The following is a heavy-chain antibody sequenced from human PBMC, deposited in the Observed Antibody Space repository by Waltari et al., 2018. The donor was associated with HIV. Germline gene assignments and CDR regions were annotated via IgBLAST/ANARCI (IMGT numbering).Heavy chain of an antibody. J-gene: IGHJ6*02. V-gene: IGHV1-69*04. D-gene: IGHD2-21*02. CDR1: GGTFSSYA. CDR3: ARVRQGDLGDYYGMDV. CDR2: IIPILGIA. Sequence: QVQLVQSGAEVKKPGSSVKVSCKASGGTFSSYAISWVRQAPGQGLEWMGRIIPILGIANYAQKFQGRVTITADKSTSTAYMELSSLRSEDTAVYYCARVRQGDLGDYYGMDVWGQGTTVTVSS.